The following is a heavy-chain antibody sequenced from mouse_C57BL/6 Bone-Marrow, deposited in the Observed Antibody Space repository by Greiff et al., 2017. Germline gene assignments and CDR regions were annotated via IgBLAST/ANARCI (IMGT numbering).Heavy chain of an antibody. V-gene: IGHV1-39*01. CDR2: INPNYGTT. CDR1: GYSFTDYN. D-gene: IGHD1-1*01. J-gene: IGHJ1*03. Sequence: VQLKESGPELVKPGASVKISCKASGYSFTDYNMNWVKQSNGKSLEWIGVINPNYGTTSYNQKFKGKATLTVDQSSSTAYMQLNSLTSEDSAVYYCARRGITTVREISWYFDVWGTGTTVTVTS. CDR3: ARRGITTVREISWYFDV.